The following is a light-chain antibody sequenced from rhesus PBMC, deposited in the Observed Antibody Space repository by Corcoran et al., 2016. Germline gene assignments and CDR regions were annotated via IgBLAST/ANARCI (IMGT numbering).Light chain of an antibody. CDR3: QQHHIHPPT. J-gene: IGKJ4*01. CDR2: YTS. V-gene: IGKV1S14*01. Sequence: DIQMTQSPSSLSASVGDTVTITCRASQGLDNYLAWYQQKPGKAPKPLIYYTSSLKSGGPSRFSGSGTGTAFTLTISSLQPEDFATYYFQQHHIHPPTFGEGTKVDIK. CDR1: QGLDNY.